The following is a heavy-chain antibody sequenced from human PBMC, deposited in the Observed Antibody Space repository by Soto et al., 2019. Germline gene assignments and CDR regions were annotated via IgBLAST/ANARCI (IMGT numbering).Heavy chain of an antibody. J-gene: IGHJ4*02. V-gene: IGHV4-4*07. CDR2: IFSSGRT. Sequence: VQLQESGPGLVKPSETLSLSCTVSGASLLSSYWSWVRQPAGKGLEWIGHIFSSGRTSYNPSLKNRLTLSIDTSRNLFSLNLSSVTAADTAVYYCAKGWDEKYFDSCGQGSLVTVSS. D-gene: IGHD1-26*01. CDR1: GASLLSSY. CDR3: AKGWDEKYFDS.